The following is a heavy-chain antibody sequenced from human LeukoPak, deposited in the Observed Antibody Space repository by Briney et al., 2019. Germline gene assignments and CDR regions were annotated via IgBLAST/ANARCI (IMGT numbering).Heavy chain of an antibody. D-gene: IGHD5-18*01. Sequence: PGRSLRLSCAASGFTFDDYAMHWVRQAPGKGLEWVSGISWNSGSIGYADSVKGRFTISRDNAKNSLYLQMNSLRAEDTALYYCAKGIKLWSYYFDYWGQGTLVTVSS. CDR2: ISWNSGSI. CDR3: AKGIKLWSYYFDY. J-gene: IGHJ4*02. CDR1: GFTFDDYA. V-gene: IGHV3-9*01.